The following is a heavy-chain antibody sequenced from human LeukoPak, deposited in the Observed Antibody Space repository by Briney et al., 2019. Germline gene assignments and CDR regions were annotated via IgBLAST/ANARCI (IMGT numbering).Heavy chain of an antibody. CDR2: ISGSGGST. CDR3: AKGVDIVIVPAAYFDY. J-gene: IGHJ4*02. D-gene: IGHD2-2*01. V-gene: IGHV3-23*01. CDR1: GFTFSSYA. Sequence: GGSLRLSCAASGFTFSSYALAWVRQAPGKGLEWVSGISGSGGSTYYADSVKGRLTISRDNSKNTLYLQMNSLRAEDTAVYYCAKGVDIVIVPAAYFDYWGQGTLVTVSS.